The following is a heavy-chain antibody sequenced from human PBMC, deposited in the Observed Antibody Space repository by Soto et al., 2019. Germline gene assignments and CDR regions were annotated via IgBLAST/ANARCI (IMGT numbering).Heavy chain of an antibody. D-gene: IGHD3-22*01. CDR2: ISAYNGNT. CDR1: GYTFTSYG. CDR3: ARDESAPTMIVVGGFDP. Sequence: GASVKASCKASGYTFTSYGISWVRQAPGQGLEWTGWISAYNGNTNYAQKLQGRVTMTTDTSTSTAYMELRSLRSDDTAVYYCARDESAPTMIVVGGFDPWGQGTLVTVSS. J-gene: IGHJ5*02. V-gene: IGHV1-18*01.